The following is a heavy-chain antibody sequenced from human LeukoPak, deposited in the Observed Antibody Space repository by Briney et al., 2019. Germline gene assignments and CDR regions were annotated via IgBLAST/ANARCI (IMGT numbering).Heavy chain of an antibody. Sequence: GGSLRLSCTVSGFTVSSNSMSWVRQAPGKGLEWISFIYSGGNTHYYDSVKGRFTISRDNSKNTLYLQMNSLRADDMGVYYCAKDVYFDSSGYYYEGAFDIWGQGTMVTVSS. CDR3: AKDVYFDSSGYYYEGAFDI. D-gene: IGHD3-22*01. V-gene: IGHV3-53*01. CDR1: GFTVSSNS. CDR2: IYSGGNT. J-gene: IGHJ3*02.